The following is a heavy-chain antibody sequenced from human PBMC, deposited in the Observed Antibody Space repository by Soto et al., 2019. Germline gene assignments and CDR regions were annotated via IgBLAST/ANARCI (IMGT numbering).Heavy chain of an antibody. V-gene: IGHV4-59*04. CDR2: IFHTGST. D-gene: IGHD3-3*01. Sequence: SETLSLTCTVSGGSISSYYWSWIRQPPGKGLEGIAYIFHTGSTFYNSSLKPRVSISVDRSKNQFSLKLKSVTETDTAVYYCARVKVGDLFRFNWFFDLWGRGTLVTVSS. CDR1: GGSISSYY. J-gene: IGHJ2*01. CDR3: ARVKVGDLFRFNWFFDL.